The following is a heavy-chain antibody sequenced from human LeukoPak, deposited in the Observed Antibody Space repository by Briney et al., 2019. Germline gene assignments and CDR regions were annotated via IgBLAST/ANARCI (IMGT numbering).Heavy chain of an antibody. J-gene: IGHJ4*02. CDR1: EFTFSSYW. CDR3: AREAIVVVITSYYFDY. Sequence: GGSLRLSCAASEFTFSSYWMSWVRQAPGKGLEWVANIKQDGSEKYYVDSVKGRFTISRDNAKNSLYLQMNSLRAEDTAVYYCAREAIVVVITSYYFDYWGQGTLVTVSS. V-gene: IGHV3-7*01. CDR2: IKQDGSEK. D-gene: IGHD3-22*01.